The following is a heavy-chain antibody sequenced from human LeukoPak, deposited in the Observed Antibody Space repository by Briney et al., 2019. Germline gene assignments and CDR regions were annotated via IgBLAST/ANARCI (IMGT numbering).Heavy chain of an antibody. Sequence: GGSLRLSCAASGFTFSSYGMHWVRQAPGKGLEWVAVIWYDGSNKYYADSVKGRFTISRDNSMNTLYLQMNSLRAEDTAVYYCAKVKYSYGSGIVDYWGQGTLVTVSS. V-gene: IGHV3-33*06. J-gene: IGHJ4*02. D-gene: IGHD5-18*01. CDR1: GFTFSSYG. CDR3: AKVKYSYGSGIVDY. CDR2: IWYDGSNK.